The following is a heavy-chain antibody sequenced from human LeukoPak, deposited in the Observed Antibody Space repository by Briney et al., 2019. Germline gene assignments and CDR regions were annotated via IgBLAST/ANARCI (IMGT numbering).Heavy chain of an antibody. CDR3: ARAGVGYSYGSDAFDI. Sequence: GGSLRLSCTASGFTFSNYWMTWVRQAPEKGLECVATIKEDGTEKYYVDSVKGRFTISRDNSKNTLYLQMNSLRAEDTAVYYCARAGVGYSYGSDAFDIWGQGTMVTVSS. D-gene: IGHD5-18*01. J-gene: IGHJ3*02. CDR2: IKEDGTEK. V-gene: IGHV3-7*01. CDR1: GFTFSNYW.